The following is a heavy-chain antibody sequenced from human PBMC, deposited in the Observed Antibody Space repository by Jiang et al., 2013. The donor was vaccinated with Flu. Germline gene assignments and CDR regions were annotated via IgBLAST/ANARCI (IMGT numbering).Heavy chain of an antibody. CDR1: FTTLL. CDR3: ARNMVVAAYRTRWFDP. J-gene: IGHJ5*02. Sequence: FTTLLYALGGGQAPRTRDVEWMGIINPSGGSTSYAQKFQGRVTMTRDTSTSTVYMELSSLRSEDTAVYYCARNMVVAAYRTRWFDPWGQGTLVTVSS. D-gene: IGHD2-15*01. V-gene: IGHV1-46*01. CDR2: INPSGGST.